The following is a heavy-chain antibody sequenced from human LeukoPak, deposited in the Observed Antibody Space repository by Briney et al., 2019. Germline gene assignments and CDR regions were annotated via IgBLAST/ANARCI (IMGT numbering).Heavy chain of an antibody. V-gene: IGHV4-38-2*02. CDR3: ARDPGAVAGTN. CDR1: GYSISSGYY. Sequence: PSETLSLICAVSGYSISSGYYWGWIRQPPGKGLEWIGSISHSGNTYFNPSLKSRVTISVDTSKNQFSLKLSSVTAADTAVYYCARDPGAVAGTNWGQGTLVTVSS. CDR2: ISHSGNT. D-gene: IGHD6-19*01. J-gene: IGHJ4*02.